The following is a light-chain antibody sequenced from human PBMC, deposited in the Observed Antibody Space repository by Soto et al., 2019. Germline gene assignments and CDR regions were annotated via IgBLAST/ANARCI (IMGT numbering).Light chain of an antibody. Sequence: EIVLTQSQGTLSLSPGERATLSFSVSQRLSASDIAWYQQKPGQAPKFLIYGVSSRATGIPDRFSGSGSGTDFTLTISRLEPEDFAVYHCQQYGSSPLITFGQGTRLEIK. CDR3: QQYGSSPLIT. CDR2: GVS. CDR1: QRLSASD. J-gene: IGKJ5*01. V-gene: IGKV3-20*01.